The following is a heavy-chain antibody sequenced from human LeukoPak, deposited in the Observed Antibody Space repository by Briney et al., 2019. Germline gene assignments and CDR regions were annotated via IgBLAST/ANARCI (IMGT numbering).Heavy chain of an antibody. CDR3: ARAGNPWTADSWFDP. CDR1: GFTFSSYT. V-gene: IGHV3-33*08. Sequence: GGSLRLSCAASGFTFSSYTMHWVRQAPGKGLEWVAVIWYDGSNKYYADSVKGRFTISRDNSKNTLYLQMNSLRAEDTAVYYCARAGNPWTADSWFDPWGQGTLVTVSS. D-gene: IGHD3/OR15-3a*01. J-gene: IGHJ5*02. CDR2: IWYDGSNK.